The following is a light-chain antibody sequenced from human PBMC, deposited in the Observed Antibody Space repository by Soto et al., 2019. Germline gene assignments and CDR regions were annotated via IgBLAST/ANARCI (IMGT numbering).Light chain of an antibody. Sequence: EIMLTQSPGTLSLSPGERATLSCRASQSVSSSYLGWYQQKPGQAPRLLIYDASSRATGIPDRFSGGGSGTEFTLTISRLEPEDFTVYYCHHYETFGQGTKVDIK. CDR3: HHYET. V-gene: IGKV3-20*01. CDR1: QSVSSSY. CDR2: DAS. J-gene: IGKJ1*01.